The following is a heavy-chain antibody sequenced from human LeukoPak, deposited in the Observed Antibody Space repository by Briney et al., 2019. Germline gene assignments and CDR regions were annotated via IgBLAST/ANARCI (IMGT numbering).Heavy chain of an antibody. CDR1: GLTFSSYA. CDR3: AKPPYSSSWYGGSLDASWAWGYFDY. CDR2: ISGSGGST. V-gene: IGHV3-23*01. Sequence: GGSLRLSCAASGLTFSSYAMSWVRQAPGKGLEWVSAISGSGGSTYYADSVKGRFTISRDNSKNTLYLQMNSLRAEDTAVFYCAKPPYSSSWYGGSLDASWAWGYFDYWGQGTLVTVSS. D-gene: IGHD6-13*01. J-gene: IGHJ4*02.